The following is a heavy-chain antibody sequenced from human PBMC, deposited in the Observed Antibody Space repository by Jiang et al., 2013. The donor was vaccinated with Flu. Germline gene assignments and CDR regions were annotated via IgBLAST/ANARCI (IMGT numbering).Heavy chain of an antibody. Sequence: SGAEVKKPGSSVKVSCKASGGTFSSYAISWVRQAPGQGLEWMGGIIPIFGTANYAQKFQGRVTITADESTSTAYMELSSLRSEDTAVYYCARGSQWSAAEPLNWFDPWGQGTLVTVSS. J-gene: IGHJ5*02. D-gene: IGHD6-19*01. V-gene: IGHV1-69*01. CDR3: ARGSQWSAAEPLNWFDP. CDR1: GGTFSSYA. CDR2: IIPIFGTA.